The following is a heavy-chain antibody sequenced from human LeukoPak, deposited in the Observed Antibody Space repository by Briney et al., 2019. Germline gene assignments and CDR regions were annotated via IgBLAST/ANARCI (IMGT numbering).Heavy chain of an antibody. CDR3: ARIRTGYDILTGNYYYYMDV. D-gene: IGHD3-9*01. J-gene: IGHJ6*03. V-gene: IGHV3-7*01. CDR2: IKQDGSEK. CDR1: GFTFSSYW. Sequence: GGSLRLSCAASGFTFSSYWMNWVRQAPGKGLEWVANIKQDGSEKYYVDSVKGRFTISRDNAKNSLYLQMNSLRAEDTAVYYCARIRTGYDILTGNYYYYMDVWGKGTTVTVSS.